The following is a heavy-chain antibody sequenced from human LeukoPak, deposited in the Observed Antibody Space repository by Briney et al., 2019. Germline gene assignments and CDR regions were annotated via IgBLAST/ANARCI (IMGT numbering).Heavy chain of an antibody. CDR2: INSDESST. D-gene: IGHD7-27*01. Sequence: PGRSLRLSCAASGFTFSSYLMHWVRQAPGKGLVWVSHINSDESSTSYADSVKGRFTISRDNAKNTLYLRMNSLRAEDTAVYYCASQWGSGSHYWGQGTLVTVSS. CDR1: GFTFSSYL. V-gene: IGHV3-74*01. CDR3: ASQWGSGSHY. J-gene: IGHJ4*02.